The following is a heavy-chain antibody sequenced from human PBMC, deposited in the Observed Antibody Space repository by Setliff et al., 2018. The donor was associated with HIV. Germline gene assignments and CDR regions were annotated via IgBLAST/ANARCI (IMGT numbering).Heavy chain of an antibody. D-gene: IGHD4-4*01. Sequence: ASVKVSCKASGFTFTSSAMQWVRQARGQRLEWIGWIVVGSGNTNYAQKFQERVTITRDMSTSTAYMELSSLRSEDTAVYYCPAADYSNPHWYFDLWGRGTLVTVSS. J-gene: IGHJ2*01. CDR2: IVVGSGNT. CDR1: GFTFTSSA. CDR3: PAADYSNPHWYFDL. V-gene: IGHV1-58*02.